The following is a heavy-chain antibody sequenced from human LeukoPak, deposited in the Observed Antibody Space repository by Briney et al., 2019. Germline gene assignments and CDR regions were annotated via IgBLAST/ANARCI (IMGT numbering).Heavy chain of an antibody. D-gene: IGHD2-2*01. J-gene: IGHJ4*02. Sequence: PGGSLRLSCTDSGFTFGDYAMSWVRQAPGKGLEWVGFIRSKAYGGTTEYAASVKGRFTISRDDSKSIAYLQMNSLKTEDTAVYYCTRDSGRYCSSTSCYPFFDYWGQGTLVTVSS. V-gene: IGHV3-49*04. CDR2: IRSKAYGGTT. CDR3: TRDSGRYCSSTSCYPFFDY. CDR1: GFTFGDYA.